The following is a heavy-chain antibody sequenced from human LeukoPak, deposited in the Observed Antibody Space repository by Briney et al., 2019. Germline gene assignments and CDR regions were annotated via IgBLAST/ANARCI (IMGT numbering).Heavy chain of an antibody. CDR1: GGSISSSSYY. D-gene: IGHD2-21*01. CDR3: VVVIAIHFDY. CDR2: IYYSGST. V-gene: IGHV4-39*01. Sequence: SETLSLTCTVSGGSISSSSYYWGWIRQPPGKGLEWIGSIYYSGSTYYNPSLKNRVTISVDTSKNQFSLKLSSVTAADTAVYYCVVVIAIHFDYWGQGTLVTVSS. J-gene: IGHJ4*02.